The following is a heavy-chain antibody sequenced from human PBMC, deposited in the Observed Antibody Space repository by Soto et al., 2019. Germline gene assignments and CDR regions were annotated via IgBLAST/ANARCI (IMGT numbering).Heavy chain of an antibody. V-gene: IGHV4-4*02. CDR3: ARGGYGSGSYYYYYYYMDV. Sequence: QVQLQESGPGLVKPSGTLSLTCAVSSGSISSSNWWSWVRQPPGKGLEWIGEIYHSGSTNYNPSLKIRVTISVDKSKNQFSLKLSSVTAADTAVYYCARGGYGSGSYYYYYYYMDVWGKGTTVTVSS. J-gene: IGHJ6*03. CDR1: SGSISSSNW. D-gene: IGHD3-10*01. CDR2: IYHSGST.